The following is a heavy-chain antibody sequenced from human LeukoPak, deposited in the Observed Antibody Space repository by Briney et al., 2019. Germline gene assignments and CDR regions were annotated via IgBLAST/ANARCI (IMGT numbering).Heavy chain of an antibody. V-gene: IGHV3-23*01. D-gene: IGHD3-9*01. Sequence: SGGSLRLSCAASGFTFSSNAMSWVRQAPGKGLEWVSAVGVSADSTYYADSVKGRFTISRDNSRNMVYLQMNSLRAEDTAVYYRAKASPYYDILTGYYYYFDYWGQGTLVTVSS. J-gene: IGHJ4*02. CDR2: VGVSADST. CDR1: GFTFSSNA. CDR3: AKASPYYDILTGYYYYFDY.